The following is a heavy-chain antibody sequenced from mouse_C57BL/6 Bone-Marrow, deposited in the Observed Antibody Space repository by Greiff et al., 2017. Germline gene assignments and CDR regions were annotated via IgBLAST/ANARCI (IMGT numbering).Heavy chain of an antibody. V-gene: IGHV14-2*01. CDR3: AIPAKRYYAMDY. CDR1: GFNFKDYY. Sequence: EVQVVESGAELVKPGASVKLSCTASGFNFKDYYMHWVKQRPEQGLEWIGRIDPEDGETKYAPKFQGKATITADTSSNTAYLQLSSLTSEDTAVYYCAIPAKRYYAMDYWGQGTSVTVSS. J-gene: IGHJ4*01. CDR2: IDPEDGET.